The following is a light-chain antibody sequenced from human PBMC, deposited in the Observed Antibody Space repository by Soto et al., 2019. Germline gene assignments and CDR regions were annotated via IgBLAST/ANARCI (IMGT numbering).Light chain of an antibody. J-gene: IGKJ1*01. Sequence: ERVMTQSPATLSVSPGERATLSCRASQSVSSSYLAWYQQKPGQAPRLPIYGASSRATGIPDRFSGGGSGTDFTLTISRLEPEDFAVYYCQQYGSSPRTFGQGTKVDIK. CDR3: QQYGSSPRT. CDR1: QSVSSSY. V-gene: IGKV3-20*01. CDR2: GAS.